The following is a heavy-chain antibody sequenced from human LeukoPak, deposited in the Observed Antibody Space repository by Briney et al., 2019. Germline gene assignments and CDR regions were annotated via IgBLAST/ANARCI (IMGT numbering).Heavy chain of an antibody. D-gene: IGHD3-16*01. V-gene: IGHV4-59*01. Sequence: GSLRLSCAASGFTFSSYLMSWVRQAPGKGVEWVGNIYYSGSTKYSPSLKSRVSISVDTSKNQVSLRLTSVTAADTAVYFCARDQRFSMPDPDEYAYFDPWGQGALVIVSS. CDR3: ARDQRFSMPDPDEYAYFDP. CDR2: IYYSGST. CDR1: GFTFSSYL. J-gene: IGHJ5*02.